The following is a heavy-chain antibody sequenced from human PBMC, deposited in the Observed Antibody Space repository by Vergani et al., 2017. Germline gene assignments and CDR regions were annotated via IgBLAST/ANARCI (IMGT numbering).Heavy chain of an antibody. CDR3: ARDRVDIVATTTYYYYYYGMDV. Sequence: QVQLVESGGGLVKPGGSLRLSCAASGFTFSDYYMSGIRQAPGKGLEWVSYISSSGSTIYYADAVKGRFTISRDNAKNSLYLQMNSLRAEDTAVYYCARDRVDIVATTTYYYYYYGMDVWGQGTTVTVSS. CDR2: ISSSGSTI. V-gene: IGHV3-11*01. CDR1: GFTFSDYY. D-gene: IGHD5-12*01. J-gene: IGHJ6*02.